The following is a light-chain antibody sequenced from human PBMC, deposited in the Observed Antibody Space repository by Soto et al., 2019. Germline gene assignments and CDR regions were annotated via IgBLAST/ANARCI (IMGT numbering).Light chain of an antibody. CDR3: QQYGYSFWT. J-gene: IGKJ1*01. V-gene: IGKV3D-15*01. CDR1: QSVSSN. Sequence: EIVMTQSPATLSVSPGERCTLSFRASQSVSSNLAWYQQKPGQAPRLLIYSASSRATGVPTRFSGSGSGADYTLTISRLEPEDSAVYYCQQYGYSFWTFGQGTKVDIK. CDR2: SAS.